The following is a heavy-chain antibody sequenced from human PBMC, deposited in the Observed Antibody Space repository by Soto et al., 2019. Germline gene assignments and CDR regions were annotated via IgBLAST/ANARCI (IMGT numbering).Heavy chain of an antibody. J-gene: IGHJ4*02. Sequence: QVQLQESGPGLVKPSQTLSLTCTVSGGSISSGGYYWSWIRQHPGKGLEWIGYIYYSGSTYYNPSHKSRVTISVDTSKNLFSLKLSSVTAADTAVYYCARGIGRIAAAVYYFDYWGQGTLVTVSS. V-gene: IGHV4-31*03. CDR3: ARGIGRIAAAVYYFDY. D-gene: IGHD6-13*01. CDR2: IYYSGST. CDR1: GGSISSGGYY.